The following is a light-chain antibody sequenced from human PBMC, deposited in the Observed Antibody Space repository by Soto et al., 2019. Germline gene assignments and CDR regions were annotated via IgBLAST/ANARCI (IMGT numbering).Light chain of an antibody. Sequence: IPLTQSPSSLSASVGERVTITCRAIQGISSFLAWYQQEPGKAPKLLISGATTLQSGVPSRCSGSGSGTNFTLTISSLEDEDFATYYCQQFKSYVSFGQGTRLEIK. V-gene: IGKV1-9*01. CDR2: GAT. CDR3: QQFKSYVS. J-gene: IGKJ5*01. CDR1: QGISSF.